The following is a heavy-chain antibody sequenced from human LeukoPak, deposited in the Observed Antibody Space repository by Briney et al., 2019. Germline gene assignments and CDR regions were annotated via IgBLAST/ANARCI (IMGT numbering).Heavy chain of an antibody. D-gene: IGHD6-19*01. CDR3: ARSRAVAGTRGLTDY. J-gene: IGHJ4*02. CDR2: ISAYNGNT. V-gene: IGHV1-18*03. Sequence: ASVKVSCKASGYTFTSYGISWVRQAPGQGLEWMGWISAYNGNTNYAQKLQGRVTMTTDTSTSTAYMELRSLRSDDMAVYYCARSRAVAGTRGLTDYWGQGTLVTVSS. CDR1: GYTFTSYG.